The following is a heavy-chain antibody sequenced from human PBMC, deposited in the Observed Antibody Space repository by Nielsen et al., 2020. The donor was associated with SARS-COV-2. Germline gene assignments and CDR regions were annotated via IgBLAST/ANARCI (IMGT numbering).Heavy chain of an antibody. CDR2: IYPGDSDT. V-gene: IGHV5-51*01. CDR3: ARLSHDYDILTGYYDY. J-gene: IGHJ4*02. Sequence: ESLKISCKGSGYSFTSYWIGWVRQMPGKGLEWMGIIYPGDSDTRYSPFFQGQVTISADKSISTAYLQWSSLKASDTAMYYCARLSHDYDILTGYYDYWGQGTLVTVSS. CDR1: GYSFTSYW. D-gene: IGHD3-9*01.